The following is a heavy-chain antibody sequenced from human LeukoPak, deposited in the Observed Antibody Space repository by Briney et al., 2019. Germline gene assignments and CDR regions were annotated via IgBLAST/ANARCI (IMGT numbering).Heavy chain of an antibody. CDR3: TRGGSYYDFWSGYSDFDY. CDR1: GFTFGDYA. Sequence: GGSLRLSCTASGFTFGDYAMSWVRQAPGKGLEWVGFIRSKAYGGTTEYAASVKGRFTISRDDSKSIAYLQMNSLKTEDTAVYYCTRGGSYYDFWSGYSDFDYWGQGTLVTVSS. D-gene: IGHD3-3*01. V-gene: IGHV3-49*04. CDR2: IRSKAYGGTT. J-gene: IGHJ4*02.